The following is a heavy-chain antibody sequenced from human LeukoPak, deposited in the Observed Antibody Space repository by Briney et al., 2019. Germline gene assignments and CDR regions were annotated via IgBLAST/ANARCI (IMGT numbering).Heavy chain of an antibody. CDR1: GVSISGSYYY. CDR2: IYYSGST. V-gene: IGHV4-39*07. CDR3: ARVTRRRTTGETFGRYLDY. D-gene: IGHD3-10*01. Sequence: SETLSLTCAVSGVSISGSYYYWGWIRQPPGKGLEWIGNIYYSGSTYYNASLQSRVTISIDTSKKQFSLHLSSATAADTAVYYCARVTRRRTTGETFGRYLDYWGQGTLLTVSS. J-gene: IGHJ4*02.